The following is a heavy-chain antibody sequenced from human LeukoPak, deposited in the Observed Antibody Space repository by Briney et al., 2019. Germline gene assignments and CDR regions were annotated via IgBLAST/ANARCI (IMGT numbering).Heavy chain of an antibody. V-gene: IGHV1-2*02. D-gene: IGHD3-10*01. CDR3: ARAQYYYPHHYYVY. J-gene: IGHJ4*02. Sequence: ASVKVSCKASGYTFTSYGITWVRQAPGQGLEWMGWINPNSGDTSYAQKFQGRVTMTRDTSISTAYMDLSRLRSDDTAVYYCARAQYYYPHHYYVYWGQGTLDTVSS. CDR2: INPNSGDT. CDR1: GYTFTSYG.